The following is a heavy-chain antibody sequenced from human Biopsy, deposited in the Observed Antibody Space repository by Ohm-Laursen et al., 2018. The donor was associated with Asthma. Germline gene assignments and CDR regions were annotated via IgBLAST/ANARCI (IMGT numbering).Heavy chain of an antibody. CDR1: GGTFSNFA. CDR3: ARSYDTDSYPVLVLDY. D-gene: IGHD3-22*01. CDR2: ILTKFDIT. J-gene: IGHJ4*02. V-gene: IGHV1-69*04. Sequence: GASVKVSCKVPGGTFSNFAFSWVRQAPGHGLEWMGTILTKFDITSYAEKFQGRVTITADKSTSTTYMELSRLRSEDTAVYYCARSYDTDSYPVLVLDYWGQGTLVTVSS.